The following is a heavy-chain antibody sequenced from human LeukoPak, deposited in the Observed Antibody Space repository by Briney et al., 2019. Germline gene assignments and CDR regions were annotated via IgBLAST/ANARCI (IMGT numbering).Heavy chain of an antibody. Sequence: SETLSLTCAVYGGSFSGYYWSWIRQPPGKGLEWIGEINHSGSTNYNPSLKSRVTISVDTSKNQFSLKPSSVTAADTAVYYCARVAPYIVVVVAATRVGAFDTWGQGTMVTVSS. CDR2: INHSGST. V-gene: IGHV4-34*01. CDR1: GGSFSGYY. D-gene: IGHD2-15*01. CDR3: ARVAPYIVVVVAATRVGAFDT. J-gene: IGHJ3*02.